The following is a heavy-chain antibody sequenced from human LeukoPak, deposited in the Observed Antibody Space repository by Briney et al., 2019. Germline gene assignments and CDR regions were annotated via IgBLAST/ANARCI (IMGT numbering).Heavy chain of an antibody. CDR1: GGSFSGYY. CDR2: INHSGST. CDR3: ARVKVATTNFYGAFDI. D-gene: IGHD5-12*01. J-gene: IGHJ3*02. Sequence: SETLSLTCAVYGGSFSGYYWSWIRQPPGKGLKWIGEINHSGSTNYNPSLKSRVTISVDTSKNQFSLKLSSVTAADTAVYYCARVKVATTNFYGAFDIWGQGTMVTVSS. V-gene: IGHV4-34*01.